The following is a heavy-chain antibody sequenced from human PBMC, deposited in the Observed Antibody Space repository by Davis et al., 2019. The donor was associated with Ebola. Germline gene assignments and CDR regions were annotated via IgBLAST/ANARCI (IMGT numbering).Heavy chain of an antibody. CDR1: GFMFSSYW. CDR2: IKQDGSAK. CDR3: ATVRVDH. J-gene: IGHJ4*02. V-gene: IGHV3-7*01. Sequence: PGGSLRLSCAASGFMFSSYWIHWFRQAPGKGLEWVANIKQDGSAKNYVDSVKGRFTISRGNAKNSLYLQMNSLRAEDTAVYYCATVRVDHWGQGTLVTVSS.